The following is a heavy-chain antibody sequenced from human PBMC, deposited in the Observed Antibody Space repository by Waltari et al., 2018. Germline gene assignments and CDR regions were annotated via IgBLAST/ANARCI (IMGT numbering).Heavy chain of an antibody. CDR2: IYAGGGS. CDR1: EFIVRNNY. J-gene: IGHJ3*01. Sequence: EVQLVETGGALIHTGGSLRLSCAASEFIVRNNYMAWVRQAQGKGLEWVSVIYAGGGSDSADSVRGRFTISRDNSKNTLYLEMNALRPDDTAVYYCATLGAYLGAFEVWGRGTMVTVSS. D-gene: IGHD3-16*01. CDR3: ATLGAYLGAFEV. V-gene: IGHV3-53*02.